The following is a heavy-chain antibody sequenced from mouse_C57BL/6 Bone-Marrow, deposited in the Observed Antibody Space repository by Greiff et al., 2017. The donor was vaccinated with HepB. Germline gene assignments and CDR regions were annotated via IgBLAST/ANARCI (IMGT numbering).Heavy chain of an antibody. CDR1: GYTFTSYW. D-gene: IGHD2-3*01. CDR2: IHPNSGST. V-gene: IGHV1-64*01. J-gene: IGHJ1*01. Sequence: QVQLKQPGAELVKPGASVKLSCKASGYTFTSYWMHWVKQRPGQGLEWIGMIHPNSGSTNYNEKFKSKATLTVDKSSSTAYMQLSSLTSEDSAVYYCTYDGYWGYFDVWGPGTTVTVSS. CDR3: TYDGYWGYFDV.